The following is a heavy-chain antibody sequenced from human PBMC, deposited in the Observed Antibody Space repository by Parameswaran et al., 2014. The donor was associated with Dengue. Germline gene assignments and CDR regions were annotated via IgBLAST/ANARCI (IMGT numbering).Heavy chain of an antibody. D-gene: IGHD2/OR15-2a*01. CDR1: GAPSAVIITT. V-gene: IGHV4-39*01. CDR3: ATRYSNSLRTLDY. J-gene: IGHJ4*02. Sequence: SETLSLTCSVSGAPSAVIITTGSGSASPQGRGWSGLGVSFIVGNPQYNPSLKSRVTISVDASKNQFDLKLSSVTAADTAVYYCATRYSNSLRTLDYWGQGTLVTVSS. CDR2: SFIVGNP.